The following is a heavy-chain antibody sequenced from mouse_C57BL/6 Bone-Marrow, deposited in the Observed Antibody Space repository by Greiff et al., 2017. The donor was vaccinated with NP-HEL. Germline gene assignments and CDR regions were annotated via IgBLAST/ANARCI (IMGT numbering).Heavy chain of an antibody. CDR1: GYTFTDYE. CDR2: IDPETGGN. CDR3: TRDSDY. Sequence: QVQLLQSGAELVRPGASVTLSCKASGYTFTDYEMHWVKQTPVHGLEWIGAIDPETGGNAYNQKFKGKAILTADKSSSKAYMELRSLTSEDSAVYYCTRDSDYWGQGTTLTVSS. V-gene: IGHV1-15*01. J-gene: IGHJ2*01.